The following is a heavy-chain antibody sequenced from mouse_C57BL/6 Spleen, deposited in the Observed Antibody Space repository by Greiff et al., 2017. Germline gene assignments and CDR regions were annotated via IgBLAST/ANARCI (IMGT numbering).Heavy chain of an antibody. CDR3: ARSGDYDLDY. J-gene: IGHJ2*01. D-gene: IGHD2-4*01. CDR2: IDPATGGT. CDR1: GYTFTDYE. V-gene: IGHV1-15*01. Sequence: VKLQESGAELVRPGASVTLSCKASGYTFTDYEMHWVKQTPVHGLEWIGAIDPATGGTAYNQKFKGKAILTADKSSSTAYMELRSLTSEDSAVYYCARSGDYDLDYWGQGTTLTVSS.